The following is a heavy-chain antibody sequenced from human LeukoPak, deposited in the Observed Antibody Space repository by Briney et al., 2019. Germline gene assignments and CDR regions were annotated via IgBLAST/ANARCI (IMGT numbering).Heavy chain of an antibody. D-gene: IGHD1-26*01. J-gene: IGHJ4*02. Sequence: SETLSLTCAVSGGSVSSSNWWSWVRQPPGKGLEWIGEIYHSGSTNYNPSLKSRVTISVDKSKNQFSLKLSSVTAADTAVYYCVRGKGGATTGVYLDYWGQGTLVTVSS. CDR3: VRGKGGATTGVYLDY. CDR2: IYHSGST. V-gene: IGHV4-4*02. CDR1: GGSVSSSNW.